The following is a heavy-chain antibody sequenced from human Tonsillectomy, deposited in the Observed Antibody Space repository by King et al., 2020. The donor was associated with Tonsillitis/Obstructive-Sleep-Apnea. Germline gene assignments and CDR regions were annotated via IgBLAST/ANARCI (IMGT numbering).Heavy chain of an antibody. D-gene: IGHD2-15*01. J-gene: IGHJ5*02. Sequence: VQLVESGGGVVQPGRSLRLSCAASGFTFSSYAMHWVRQAPGKGLEWVAVISYDGSNKYYADSVKGRFTMSRDNFKNTMYLQMNSLRAEDTAVYYCASDWSYCSGVSCYSGGFDPWGQGTLVTVSS. CDR2: ISYDGSNK. CDR1: GFTFSSYA. V-gene: IGHV3-30*04. CDR3: ASDWSYCSGVSCYSGGFDP.